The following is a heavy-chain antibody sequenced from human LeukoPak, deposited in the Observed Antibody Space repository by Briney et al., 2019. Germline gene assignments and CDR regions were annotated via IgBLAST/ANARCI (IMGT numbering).Heavy chain of an antibody. J-gene: IGHJ3*02. D-gene: IGHD1-26*01. CDR1: GYSISSGYY. Sequence: SETLSLTCTVSGYSISSGYYWGWIRQPPGKGLEWIGSIYHSGSTYYNPSLKSRVTISVDTSKNQFSLKLSSVTAADTAVYYCARGPPCGSYNAFDIWGQGTMVTVSS. CDR3: ARGPPCGSYNAFDI. V-gene: IGHV4-38-2*02. CDR2: IYHSGST.